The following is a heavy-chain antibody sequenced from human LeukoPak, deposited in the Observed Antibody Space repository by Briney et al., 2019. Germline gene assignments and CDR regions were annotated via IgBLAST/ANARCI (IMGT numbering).Heavy chain of an antibody. CDR2: INAGNGNT. CDR3: ARVPHHSPNRYGDYVWGNWFDP. Sequence: ASVKVSCKASGYTFTSYGISWVRQAPGQRLEWMGWINAGNGNTKYSQKFQGRVTITRGTSASTAYMELSSLRSEDTAVYYCARVPHHSPNRYGDYVWGNWFDPWGQGTLVTVSS. J-gene: IGHJ5*02. V-gene: IGHV1-3*01. CDR1: GYTFTSYG. D-gene: IGHD4-17*01.